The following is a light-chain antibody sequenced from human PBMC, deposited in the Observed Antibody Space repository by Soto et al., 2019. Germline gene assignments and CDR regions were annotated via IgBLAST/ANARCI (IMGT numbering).Light chain of an antibody. V-gene: IGKV3-20*01. Sequence: EIVLTQSPGTLSLSPGERATLSCRASQSVSSSYLAWYQQKPGQAPKVLIYRASSRATGIPDRFSDSGSGTDFTLTISRLEPEDFAVYYCHQYGNSPMTFGHGTKVDI. CDR2: RAS. CDR1: QSVSSSY. J-gene: IGKJ1*01. CDR3: HQYGNSPMT.